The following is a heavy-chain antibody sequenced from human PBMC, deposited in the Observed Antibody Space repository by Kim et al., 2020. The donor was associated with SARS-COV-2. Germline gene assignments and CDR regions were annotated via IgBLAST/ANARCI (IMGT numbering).Heavy chain of an antibody. Sequence: GGSLRLSCAASGFTFSNAWMSWVRQAPGKGLEWVGRIKSKTDGGTTDYAAPVKGRFTISRDDSKNTLYLQMNSLKTEDTAVYYCTTDGRWYNYDDSSGYYYFDYWGQGTLVTVSS. CDR3: TTDGRWYNYDDSSGYYYFDY. CDR1: GFTFSNAW. V-gene: IGHV3-15*01. J-gene: IGHJ4*02. D-gene: IGHD3-22*01. CDR2: IKSKTDGGTT.